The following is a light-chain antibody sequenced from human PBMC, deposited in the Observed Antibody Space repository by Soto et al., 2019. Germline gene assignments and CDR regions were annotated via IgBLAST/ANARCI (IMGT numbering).Light chain of an antibody. CDR1: QGISIY. J-gene: IGKJ5*01. CDR3: QQLNSYPIS. Sequence: IQMTPSPSSLSASIVEMVSITFLAIQGISIYLACYQQKPGKAPKLLIYAASTLQSGVPSRFSGSGSVTDFTLTISSLQPEDFATYSCQQLNSYPISCGQRTRRDIK. CDR2: AAS. V-gene: IGKV1-9*01.